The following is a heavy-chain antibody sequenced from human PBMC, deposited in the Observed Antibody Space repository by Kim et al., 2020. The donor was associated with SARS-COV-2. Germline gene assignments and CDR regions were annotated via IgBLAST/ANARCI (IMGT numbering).Heavy chain of an antibody. D-gene: IGHD6-13*01. CDR3: ARAEQAYSYYNGMDV. Sequence: SETLSLTCIVSGDPISSGDFYWTWIRQPPGKGLEWIGSIYYSGNSYYNPSFQSRITMSADTSMNQFSLRLSSVTAADTAVYFCARAEQAYSYYNGMDVWGQGTTVTVSS. J-gene: IGHJ6*02. V-gene: IGHV4-30-4*01. CDR2: IYYSGNS. CDR1: GDPISSGDFY.